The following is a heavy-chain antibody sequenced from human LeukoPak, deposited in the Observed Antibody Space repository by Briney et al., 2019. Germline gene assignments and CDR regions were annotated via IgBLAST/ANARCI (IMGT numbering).Heavy chain of an antibody. CDR2: ISLNGSTE. CDR1: GFSLRNFQ. CDR3: MRDYMGWFDP. J-gene: IGHJ5*02. D-gene: IGHD3-10*01. Sequence: GGSLRLSCVASGFSLRNFQMYWGRQAPGKGVEWVSIISLNGSTEFYADSVKGRFTISRDTASNTMHLEMNNLRIEDTAVYYCMRDYMGWFDPWGQGSLVTVSS. V-gene: IGHV3-30-3*01.